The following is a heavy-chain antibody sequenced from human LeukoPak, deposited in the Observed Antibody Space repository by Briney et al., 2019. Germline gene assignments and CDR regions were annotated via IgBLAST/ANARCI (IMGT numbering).Heavy chain of an antibody. Sequence: GGSLRLSCAASGFTVSSNYMSWVRQAPGKGLEWVSVISGSGGSTYYADSVKGRFTISRDNAKNSLYLQMNSLRAEDTALYYCATGDTAMVRRTNYYGMDVWGQGTTVTVSS. CDR3: ATGDTAMVRRTNYYGMDV. D-gene: IGHD5-18*01. CDR1: GFTVSSNY. V-gene: IGHV3-53*05. CDR2: ISGSGGST. J-gene: IGHJ6*02.